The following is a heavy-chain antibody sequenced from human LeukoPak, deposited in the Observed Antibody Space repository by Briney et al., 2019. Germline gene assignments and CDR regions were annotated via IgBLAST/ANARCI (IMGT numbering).Heavy chain of an antibody. CDR3: ASAESFIMVRGVIQTYYYGMDV. V-gene: IGHV1-8*01. CDR2: MNPNSGDV. J-gene: IGHJ6*02. CDR1: GYTITSYD. D-gene: IGHD3-10*01. Sequence: ASVKVSCKASGYTITSYDINWVRQATGQGLEWMGWMNPNSGDVGYAQKFQGRVTMTRNTSISTAYMELSSLRSEDTAVYFCASAESFIMVRGVIQTYYYGMDVWGQGTTVTVSS.